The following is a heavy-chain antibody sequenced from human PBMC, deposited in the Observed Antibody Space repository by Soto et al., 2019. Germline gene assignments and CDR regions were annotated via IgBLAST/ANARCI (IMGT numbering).Heavy chain of an antibody. CDR2: INHSGRT. CDR3: ARGPRCINTSCSNDFYHFGLDV. CDR1: GGSFNRNF. J-gene: IGHJ6*02. D-gene: IGHD2-2*01. V-gene: IGHV4-34*01. Sequence: SETLSLTCAVYGGSFNRNFWTWVRQAPGKGLEWMGEINHSGRTNTNPSLKSRISTSVDTSKNQFSLRLSSVTAADTAFYYCARGPRCINTSCSNDFYHFGLDVWGQGTSVTVSS.